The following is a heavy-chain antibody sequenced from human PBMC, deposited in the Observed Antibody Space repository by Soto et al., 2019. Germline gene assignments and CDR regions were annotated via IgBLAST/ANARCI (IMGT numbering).Heavy chain of an antibody. J-gene: IGHJ6*02. V-gene: IGHV1-69*06. CDR3: ARHQVIVTAIQPGYYYYYGMDV. D-gene: IGHD2-21*02. CDR1: GGTFSSYV. CDR2: IIPIFGTA. Sequence: QVQLVQSGAEVKKPGSSVKVSCKASGGTFSSYVISWVRQAPGQGLEWMGGIIPIFGTANYAQKFQGRVTITADKSTSTAYMELSSLRSEDTAVYYCARHQVIVTAIQPGYYYYYGMDVWGQGTTVTVSS.